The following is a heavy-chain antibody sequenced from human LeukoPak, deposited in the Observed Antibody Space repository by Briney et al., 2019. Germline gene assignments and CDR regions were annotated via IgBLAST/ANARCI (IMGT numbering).Heavy chain of an antibody. D-gene: IGHD2-2*01. Sequence: PGGSLRLSCAASGFTFSSYGMHWVRQAPGKGLEWVAFIRYDGSNKYYADSVKGRFTISRDNSKNTLYLQMNSLRAEDTAVYYCARDSTGCSSTSCYAAFDYWGQGTLVTVSS. V-gene: IGHV3-30*02. CDR3: ARDSTGCSSTSCYAAFDY. CDR1: GFTFSSYG. CDR2: IRYDGSNK. J-gene: IGHJ4*02.